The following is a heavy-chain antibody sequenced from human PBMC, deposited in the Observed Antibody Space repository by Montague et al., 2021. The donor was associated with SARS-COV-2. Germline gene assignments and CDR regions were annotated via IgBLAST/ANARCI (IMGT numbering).Heavy chain of an antibody. D-gene: IGHD3-22*01. CDR3: ARELRRIIMIVDIRGFDY. CDR1: GDSVSRHSAA. Sequence: CAISGDSVSRHSAAWNGIRQSPSRGLELLGRTYYRSKWYNDYAVXVKXRIAINPDTSKNQFSLQLNSVTAKDTAVYYCARELRRIIMIVDIRGFDYWGQGTLVTVSS. CDR2: TYYRSKWYN. J-gene: IGHJ4*02. V-gene: IGHV6-1*01.